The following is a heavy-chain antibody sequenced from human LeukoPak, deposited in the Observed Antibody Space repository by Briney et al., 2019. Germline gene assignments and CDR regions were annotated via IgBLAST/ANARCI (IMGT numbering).Heavy chain of an antibody. D-gene: IGHD2-2*02. Sequence: SQTLSLTCTVSGGSINSGSYYWNWIRQPAGKGLEWIGRIYTSGSTNYNPSPKSRVTISMDRSKNQFSVKLSSVTATDTAVYYCARSLYGLDASDIWGQGTMVAVSS. CDR3: ARSLYGLDASDI. CDR1: GGSINSGSYY. V-gene: IGHV4-61*02. CDR2: IYTSGST. J-gene: IGHJ3*02.